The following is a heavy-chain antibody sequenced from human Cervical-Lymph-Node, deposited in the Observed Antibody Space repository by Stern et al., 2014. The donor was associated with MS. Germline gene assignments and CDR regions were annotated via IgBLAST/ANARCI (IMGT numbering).Heavy chain of an antibody. V-gene: IGHV3-11*01. CDR3: ARDSPSWGWCFDY. J-gene: IGHJ4*02. Sequence: VPLEESGGGLVKPGGSLRLSCAASGFTFSDYYMSWIRQAPGKGLEWGSYISSSGSTIYYADSVKGRFTISRDNAKNSLYLQMNSLRAEDTAVYYCARDSPSWGWCFDYWGQGTLVTVSS. CDR2: ISSSGSTI. D-gene: IGHD6-19*01. CDR1: GFTFSDYY.